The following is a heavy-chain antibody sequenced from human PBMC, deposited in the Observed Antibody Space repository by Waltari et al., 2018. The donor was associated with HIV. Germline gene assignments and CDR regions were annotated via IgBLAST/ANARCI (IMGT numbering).Heavy chain of an antibody. V-gene: IGHV4-34*01. J-gene: IGHJ4*02. D-gene: IGHD5-12*01. CDR1: GGSFSDFY. Sequence: QVQLQQWGAGLLKPSETLSLTCAVYGGSFSDFYWAWIRQPPGKGLEWIGETSHSGNTYYNPSLRSRVAISVDTSKNQFSLKLSSVTAADTAVYFCARREMATISPFDYWGQGTLVTVSS. CDR3: ARREMATISPFDY. CDR2: TSHSGNT.